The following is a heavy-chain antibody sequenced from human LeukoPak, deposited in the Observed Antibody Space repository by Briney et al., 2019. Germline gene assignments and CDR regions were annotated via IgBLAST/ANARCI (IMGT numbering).Heavy chain of an antibody. CDR3: ASPTQVTAYFYYMDV. CDR1: GFTFSRYW. CDR2: ISSDGSII. V-gene: IGHV3-74*03. J-gene: IGHJ6*03. D-gene: IGHD3-10*01. Sequence: QPGGSLRLSCAASGFTFSRYWMHWVRQAPGGGLVWVSRISSDGSIITYADSVKGRFTISRDNAKNTLYLQMNSLRAEDTAVYFCASPTQVTAYFYYMDVWGKGTTVTVSS.